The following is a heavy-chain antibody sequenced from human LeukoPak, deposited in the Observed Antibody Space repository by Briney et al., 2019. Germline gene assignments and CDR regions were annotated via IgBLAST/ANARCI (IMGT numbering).Heavy chain of an antibody. Sequence: GASVKVSCKASGYTFTSYDINWVRQATGQGLEWMGWMNPNSGNTGYAQKFQGRVTMTRNTSISTAYMELSSLRSEDTAVYYCARGVEDDILTDLRVYYYYMDVWGKGTTVTISS. CDR2: MNPNSGNT. CDR3: ARGVEDDILTDLRVYYYYMDV. J-gene: IGHJ6*03. D-gene: IGHD3-9*01. V-gene: IGHV1-8*01. CDR1: GYTFTSYD.